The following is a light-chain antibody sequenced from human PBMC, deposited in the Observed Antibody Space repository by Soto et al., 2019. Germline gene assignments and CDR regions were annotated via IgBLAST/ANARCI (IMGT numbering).Light chain of an antibody. CDR1: SGHSSYA. CDR3: QTWGTGPWV. CDR2: LNSDGSH. J-gene: IGLJ3*02. Sequence: QLVLTQSPSASASLGASVKLTCTLSSGHSSYAIAWHQQQPEKGPRYLMKLNSDGSHSKGDGIPDRFSSSSSGAERYLTISSLQSEDEADYYCQTWGTGPWVFGGGTKLTVL. V-gene: IGLV4-69*01.